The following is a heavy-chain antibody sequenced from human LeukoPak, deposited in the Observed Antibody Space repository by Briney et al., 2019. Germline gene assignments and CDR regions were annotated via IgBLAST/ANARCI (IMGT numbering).Heavy chain of an antibody. CDR1: GFTFSSYS. CDR2: ISSSSSCI. CDR3: AREGGSGWSSNWYFDL. J-gene: IGHJ2*01. D-gene: IGHD6-19*01. V-gene: IGHV3-21*01. Sequence: GGSLRLSCAASGFTFSSYSMNWVRQAPRKGLEWVSSISSSSSCIYYADSVKGRFTISRDNAKNSLYLQMNSLRAEDTAVYYCAREGGSGWSSNWYFDLWGRGTLVTVSS.